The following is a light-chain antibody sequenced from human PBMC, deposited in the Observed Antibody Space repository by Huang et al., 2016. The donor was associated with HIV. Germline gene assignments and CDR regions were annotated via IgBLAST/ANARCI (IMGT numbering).Light chain of an antibody. CDR2: SVS. CDR1: QSFRGNS. Sequence: DIVLAQSPGTLSWSPGERATPSGRASQSFRGNSLAWYEQKPGQAPRLLIYSVSSRATGVPDRFGGGGSGTGLTLTITGREPEEFAVYYGQKYLSSPWTCGPGTEVEIK. V-gene: IGKV3-20*01. CDR3: QKYLSSPWT. J-gene: IGKJ1*01.